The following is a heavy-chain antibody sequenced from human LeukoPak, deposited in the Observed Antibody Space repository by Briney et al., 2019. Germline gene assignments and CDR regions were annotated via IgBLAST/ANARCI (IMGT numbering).Heavy chain of an antibody. V-gene: IGHV1-18*04. J-gene: IGHJ4*02. CDR3: ARDQYDSVWGSYRPYFDY. CDR2: ISPYNGNR. CDR1: VYTFTSYG. Sequence: GASVKVSCKASVYTFTSYGISWVRQAPGQGLEWMGSISPYNGNRKYAENLQGRVIMTTNTSTRTAYMELRSLRSDDTAVFYCARDQYDSVWGSYRPYFDYWGQGTLVTVSS. D-gene: IGHD3-16*02.